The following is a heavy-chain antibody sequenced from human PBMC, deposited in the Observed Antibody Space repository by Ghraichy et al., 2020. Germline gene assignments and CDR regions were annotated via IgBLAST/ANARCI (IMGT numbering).Heavy chain of an antibody. Sequence: GSLRLSCTVSGGSISSYYWSWIRQPAGKGLEWIGRIYTSGSTNYNPSLKSRVTMSVDTSKNQFSLKLSSVTAADTAVYYCASSPPYCTNGVCPPSLYYYYYYGMDVWGQGTTVTVSS. CDR2: IYTSGST. J-gene: IGHJ6*02. CDR1: GGSISSYY. D-gene: IGHD2-8*01. CDR3: ASSPPYCTNGVCPPSLYYYYYYGMDV. V-gene: IGHV4-4*07.